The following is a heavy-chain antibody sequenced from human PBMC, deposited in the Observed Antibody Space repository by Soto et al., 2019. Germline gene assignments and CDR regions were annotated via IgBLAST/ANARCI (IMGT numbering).Heavy chain of an antibody. CDR2: IHDSGIT. J-gene: IGHJ4*02. V-gene: IGHV4-59*01. D-gene: IGHD2-2*01. Sequence: PSETLSLTCSVSGGSMRSYYWIWIRQPPGKGLEWIGYIHDSGITDYNPSLKSRATISIDTFRNQISLNLHSVTAADTAVYYCAREYAFSSDYWGQGTVVTVSS. CDR3: AREYAFSSDY. CDR1: GGSMRSYY.